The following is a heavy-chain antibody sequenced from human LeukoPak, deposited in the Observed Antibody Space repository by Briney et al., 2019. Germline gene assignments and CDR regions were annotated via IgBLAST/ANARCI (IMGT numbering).Heavy chain of an antibody. Sequence: GSSVKVSCTASGGTFSSYAISWVRQAPGQGLEWMGGIIPIFGTANYAQKFQGRVTITADESTSTAYMELSSLRSEDTAVYYCARAQYYYDSSGYPRFDYWGQGTLVTVSS. D-gene: IGHD3-22*01. CDR1: GGTFSSYA. J-gene: IGHJ4*02. CDR2: IIPIFGTA. CDR3: ARAQYYYDSSGYPRFDY. V-gene: IGHV1-69*01.